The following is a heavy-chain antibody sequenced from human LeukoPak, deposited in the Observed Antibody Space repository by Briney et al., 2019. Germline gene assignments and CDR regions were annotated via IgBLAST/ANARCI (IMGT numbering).Heavy chain of an antibody. CDR1: GYTFTGYY. Sequence: GASVKVSCKASGYTFTGYYMHRVRQAPGQGLEWMGWINPNSGGTNYAQKFQGRVTMTRDTSISTAYMELSRLRSDDTAVYYCARDWRITIFGVVPGEFDYWGQGTLVTVSS. J-gene: IGHJ4*02. V-gene: IGHV1-2*02. D-gene: IGHD3-3*01. CDR3: ARDWRITIFGVVPGEFDY. CDR2: INPNSGGT.